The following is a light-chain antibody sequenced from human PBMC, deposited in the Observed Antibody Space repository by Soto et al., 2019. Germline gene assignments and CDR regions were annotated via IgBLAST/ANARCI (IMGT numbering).Light chain of an antibody. J-gene: IGKJ3*01. CDR2: WAA. CDR1: QSVFHSSDKKDY. V-gene: IGKV4-1*01. CDR3: QQCYVTST. Sequence: DIVMTQSPDSLAVSLGERATINCKSSQSVFHSSDKKDYLAWYQQKPGQPPKLLIYWAATRESGVPDRFSGSGSGTDFTLTISSLQAEYVAVYYCQQCYVTSTFGPGTKVDIK.